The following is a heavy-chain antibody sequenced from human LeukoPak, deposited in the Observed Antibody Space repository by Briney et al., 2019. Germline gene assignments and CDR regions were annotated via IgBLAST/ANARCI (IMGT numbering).Heavy chain of an antibody. CDR2: ILNTGRT. D-gene: IGHD4-17*01. J-gene: IGHJ6*04. Sequence: SETLSLTCTVSGDSINRCYWGWIRHPAGKGRECIARILNTGRTFYNPSLKSRVSMALDTSKNQFSLNLASVTAADTAVYYCGGDYGDYSNYCPLDVWGIGTTVTVSS. CDR3: GGDYGDYSNYCPLDV. V-gene: IGHV4-4*07. CDR1: GDSINRCY.